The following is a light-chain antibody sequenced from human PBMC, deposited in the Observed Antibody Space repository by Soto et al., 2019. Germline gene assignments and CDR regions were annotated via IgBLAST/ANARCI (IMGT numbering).Light chain of an antibody. CDR3: AVWDDSLSARL. V-gene: IGLV1-47*01. CDR2: RNN. J-gene: IGLJ2*01. Sequence: QSVLTQPPSASGTPGQRVTISCSGSSSNIGSAFVYWYQHLPGTAPRLLIYRNNQRPSGVPDRFSGSKSGTSASLAISGLRSEDEADYYCAVWDDSLSARLFGRGTKVTVL. CDR1: SSNIGSAF.